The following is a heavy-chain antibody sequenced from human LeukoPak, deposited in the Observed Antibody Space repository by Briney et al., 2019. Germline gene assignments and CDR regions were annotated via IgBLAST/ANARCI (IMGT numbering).Heavy chain of an antibody. J-gene: IGHJ3*02. V-gene: IGHV1-2*02. D-gene: IGHD1-1*01. CDR1: GYTLTELS. CDR2: INPNSGGT. Sequence: GASVKVSCKVSGYTLTELSMHWVRQAPGQGLEWMGWINPNSGGTNYAQKFQGRVTMTRDTSISTAYMELSRLRSDDTAVYYCARSKTGLRHDAFDIWGQGTMVTVSS. CDR3: ARSKTGLRHDAFDI.